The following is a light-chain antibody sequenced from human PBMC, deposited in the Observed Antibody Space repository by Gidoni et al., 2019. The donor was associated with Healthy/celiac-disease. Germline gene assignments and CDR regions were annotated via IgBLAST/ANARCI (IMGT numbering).Light chain of an antibody. Sequence: PSSLSASVGDRVTITCRASQSISSYLNWYQQKPGKAPKLLIYAASSLQSGVPSRFSGSGSGTDFTLTISSLQPEDFATYYCQQSYSTLYTFGQGTKLEIK. CDR1: QSISSY. J-gene: IGKJ2*01. V-gene: IGKV1-39*01. CDR2: AAS. CDR3: QQSYSTLYT.